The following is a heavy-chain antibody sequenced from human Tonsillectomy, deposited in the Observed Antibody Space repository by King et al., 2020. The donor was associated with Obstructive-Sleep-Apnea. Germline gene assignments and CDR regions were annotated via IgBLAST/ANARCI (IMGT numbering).Heavy chain of an antibody. CDR2: IRSTPFGGTT. CDR1: GFTFGDYG. V-gene: IGHV3-49*03. D-gene: IGHD3-16*01. J-gene: IGHJ4*02. CDR3: ASVMDDYVWGSYYY. Sequence: VQLVESGGGLVQPGRSLRLSCTASGFTFGDYGLSWFRQAPGKGLEWVAFIRSTPFGGTTEYAASVKGRFTISRDDSKSIAYLQMNSLKTEYTAVYYCASVMDDYVWGSYYYWGQGTLVTVSS.